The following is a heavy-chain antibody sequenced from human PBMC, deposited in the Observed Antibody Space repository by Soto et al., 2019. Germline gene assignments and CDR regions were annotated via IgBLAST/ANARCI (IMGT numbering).Heavy chain of an antibody. J-gene: IGHJ3*02. V-gene: IGHV3-7*03. D-gene: IGHD3-9*01. CDR2: IKQDGSEK. Sequence: LRLSCAASGFTFSSYWMSWVRQAPGKGLEWVANIKQDGSEKYYVDSVKGRFTISRDNAKNSLYLQMNSLRAEDTAVYYCASTYYDILTGWYDAFDIWGQGTMVTVSS. CDR3: ASTYYDILTGWYDAFDI. CDR1: GFTFSSYW.